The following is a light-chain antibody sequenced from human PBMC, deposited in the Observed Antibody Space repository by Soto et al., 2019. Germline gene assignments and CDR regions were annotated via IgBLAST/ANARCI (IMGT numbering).Light chain of an antibody. CDR2: EGT. CDR1: SAGAYNY. CDR3: CSYAGTYTWV. Sequence: QSALTQPRSVSGSPGHSVTISSTGTSAGAYNYVSWYQQHPGKAPKLIIYEGTKRPSGVPDRFSGSKSGNTASLTISGLQAEDEADYYCCSYAGTYTWVFGGGTKVTVL. V-gene: IGLV2-11*01. J-gene: IGLJ3*02.